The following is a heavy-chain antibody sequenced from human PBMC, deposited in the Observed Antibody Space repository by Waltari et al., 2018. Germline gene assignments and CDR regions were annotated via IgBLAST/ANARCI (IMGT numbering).Heavy chain of an antibody. Sequence: QEHLQQWGAGQLKPSETLSLNCAAYSASSTESFRGFYWSWFRQPPGKGLEWLGEIKHGGEPTNFNPSLKSRLTLSVDTSKNQFSLKLSSLTAADTAIYYCASYYSYGHRRAFNIWGQGTMVTVSS. CDR1: SASSTESFRGFY. J-gene: IGHJ3*02. V-gene: IGHV4-34*01. D-gene: IGHD5-18*01. CDR3: ASYYSYGHRRAFNI. CDR2: IKHGGEPT.